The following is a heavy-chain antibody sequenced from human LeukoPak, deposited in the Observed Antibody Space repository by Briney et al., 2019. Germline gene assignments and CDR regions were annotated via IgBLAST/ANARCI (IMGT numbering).Heavy chain of an antibody. CDR1: GGSFSGYY. V-gene: IGHV4-34*01. CDR3: ARGLRRPANSSGWSRERGYYYYGMDV. Sequence: PSETLSLTCAVYGGSFSGYYWSWIRQPPGKGLEWIGEINHSGSTNYNPSLKSRVTISVDTSKNQFSLKLSSVTAADTAVYYCARGLRRPANSSGWSRERGYYYYGMDVWGQGTTVTVSS. D-gene: IGHD6-19*01. CDR2: INHSGST. J-gene: IGHJ6*02.